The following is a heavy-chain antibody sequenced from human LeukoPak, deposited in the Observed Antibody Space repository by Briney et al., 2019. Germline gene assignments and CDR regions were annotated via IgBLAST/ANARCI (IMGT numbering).Heavy chain of an antibody. V-gene: IGHV3-7*03. CDR1: GFSFSTYW. D-gene: IGHD3-22*01. CDR2: IHKDGRVM. CDR3: ASSHDSSGND. Sequence: GGSLRLSCAASGFSFSTYWMAWVRQAPGKGLEWVGNIHKDGRVMFYAASVKGRFTISRDNAKNSLYLDMNSLRDEDTAIYYCASSHDSSGNDWGQGTLVTVTS. J-gene: IGHJ4*02.